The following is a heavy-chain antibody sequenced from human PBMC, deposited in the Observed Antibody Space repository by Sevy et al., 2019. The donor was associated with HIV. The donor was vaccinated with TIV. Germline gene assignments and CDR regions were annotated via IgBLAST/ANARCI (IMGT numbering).Heavy chain of an antibody. D-gene: IGHD3-16*02. CDR1: GFTFTSYW. CDR3: ARVRSLYDYVWGTYRHLWFDP. Sequence: GGSLRLSCAASGFTFTSYWMSWVRQAPGKGLEWVASLEQDGSEKYYVDSVKGRFTISRDNAKKSLYMQMNSLTVEDTAVYYCARVRSLYDYVWGTYRHLWFDPWGQGTLVTVSS. V-gene: IGHV3-7*01. CDR2: LEQDGSEK. J-gene: IGHJ5*02.